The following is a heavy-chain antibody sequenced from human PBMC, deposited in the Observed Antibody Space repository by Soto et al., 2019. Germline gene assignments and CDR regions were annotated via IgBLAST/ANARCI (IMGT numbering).Heavy chain of an antibody. CDR2: ISTFNGET. CDR1: GYTFNTYG. CDR3: ARDVGYCSSSTCLIDH. D-gene: IGHD2-2*01. J-gene: IGHJ4*02. Sequence: ASVKVSCKASGYTFNTYGISWVRQAPGQGLEWMGWISTFNGETRYAQKFQARVTVTTDTSTTTGYMELRSLRSDDTAVYYCARDVGYCSSSTCLIDHWGQGTLVTISS. V-gene: IGHV1-18*01.